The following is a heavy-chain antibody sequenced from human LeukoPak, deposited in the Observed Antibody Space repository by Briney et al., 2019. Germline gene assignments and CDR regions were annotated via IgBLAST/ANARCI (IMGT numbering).Heavy chain of an antibody. CDR1: AFTFSSYA. D-gene: IGHD6-13*01. V-gene: IGHV3-23*01. CDR2: VSGSGGST. J-gene: IGHJ4*02. CDR3: AKEGSSSWYGFDY. Sequence: GGSLRLSCAASAFTFSSYAMSWVRQAPGKGLEWVSAVSGSGGSTYYAYSVKGRFTISRDNSKNTLYLQMNSLRAEDTAVYYCAKEGSSSWYGFDYRGQGTLVTVSS.